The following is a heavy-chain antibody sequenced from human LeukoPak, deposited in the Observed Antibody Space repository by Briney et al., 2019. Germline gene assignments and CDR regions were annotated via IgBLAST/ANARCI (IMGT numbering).Heavy chain of an antibody. CDR1: GYTFTGYY. D-gene: IGHD3-10*01. V-gene: IGHV1-2*02. CDR3: ARDKVRGVTYYYGMDV. J-gene: IGHJ6*02. CDR2: INPNSGGT. Sequence: ASVKVSCKASGYTFTGYYMHWVRQAPGQGLEWMGWINPNSGGTNYAQKFQGRVTMTGDTSISTAYMELSRLRSGDTAVYYCARDKVRGVTYYYGMDVWGQGTTVTVSS.